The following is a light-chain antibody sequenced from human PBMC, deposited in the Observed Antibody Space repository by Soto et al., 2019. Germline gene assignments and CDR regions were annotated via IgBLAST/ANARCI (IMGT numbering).Light chain of an antibody. CDR3: QTYDSSLSGWV. J-gene: IGLJ3*02. CDR2: GND. CDR1: SPNIGAGYD. V-gene: IGLV1-40*01. Sequence: QSVLTQPPSVSGAPGQWVTISCTGSSPNIGAGYDVHWYQQLPGTAPKLLIYGNDNRPSGVPDRFSGSKSVTSASLAITGLQAEDEANYYCQTYDSSLSGWVFGGGTKLTVL.